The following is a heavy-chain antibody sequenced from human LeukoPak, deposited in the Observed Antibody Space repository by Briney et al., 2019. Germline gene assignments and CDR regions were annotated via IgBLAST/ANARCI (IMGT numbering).Heavy chain of an antibody. CDR1: GFTFSSYA. CDR2: ISGSGGST. CDR3: AKPVIDCSGASCYYL. D-gene: IGHD2-15*01. Sequence: GGSLRLSCAASGFTFSSYAMSWVRQAPGKGLEWVSAISGSGGSTYYADSVKGRFTISRDNSKNTLYLQMNSLRAEDTAVYYCAKPVIDCSGASCYYLWGQGTMVTVSS. V-gene: IGHV3-23*01. J-gene: IGHJ3*01.